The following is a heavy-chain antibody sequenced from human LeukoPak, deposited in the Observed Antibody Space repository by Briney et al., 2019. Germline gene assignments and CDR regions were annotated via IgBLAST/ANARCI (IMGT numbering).Heavy chain of an antibody. CDR3: ARSDYDILTGYYRGSAFDI. CDR1: GYTFTSYY. D-gene: IGHD3-9*01. CDR2: INPSGGST. J-gene: IGHJ3*02. V-gene: IGHV1-46*01. Sequence: ASVKVSCKASGYTFTSYYIHWVRQAPGQGLEWMGIINPSGGSTSYAQKFQGRVTMTRDTSTSTAYMELRSLRSDDTAVYYCARSDYDILTGYYRGSAFDIWGQGTMVTVSS.